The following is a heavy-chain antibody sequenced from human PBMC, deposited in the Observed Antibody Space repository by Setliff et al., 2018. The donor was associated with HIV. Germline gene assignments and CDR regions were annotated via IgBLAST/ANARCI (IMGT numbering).Heavy chain of an antibody. J-gene: IGHJ4*02. CDR1: GGPVTSSSYF. CDR2: IYHSGTI. Sequence: SETLSLTCTVSGGPVTSSSYFWGWVRQPPGKGLEWIGSIYHSGTIYYSPSLKSRVTMSVDTSKNQFSLNLSSVTAADTAVYYCARGWEGGMDYWGQGTLVTVSS. D-gene: IGHD1-26*01. CDR3: ARGWEGGMDY. V-gene: IGHV4-39*01.